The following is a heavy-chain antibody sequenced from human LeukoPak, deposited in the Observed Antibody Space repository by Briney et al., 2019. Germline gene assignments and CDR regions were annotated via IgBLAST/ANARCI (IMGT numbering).Heavy chain of an antibody. V-gene: IGHV4-31*03. CDR2: IYYSGST. D-gene: IGHD3-22*01. J-gene: IGHJ3*02. CDR1: GGSISSGGYY. CDR3: ARSYYDSSGYYLEDDAFDI. Sequence: SETLSLTCTVSGGSISSGGYYWSWIRQHPGKGLEWIGYIYYSGSTYYNPSLKSRVTISVDTSKNQFSLKLSSVTAADTAVYYCARSYYDSSGYYLEDDAFDIWGQGIMVTVSS.